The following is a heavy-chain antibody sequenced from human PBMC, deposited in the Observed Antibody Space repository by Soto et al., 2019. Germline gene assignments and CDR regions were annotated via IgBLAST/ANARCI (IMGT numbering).Heavy chain of an antibody. CDR1: GGSFSGYY. CDR2: INHSGST. CDR3: ARGGLLWFGNYYYGMDV. D-gene: IGHD3-10*01. J-gene: IGHJ6*02. V-gene: IGHV4-34*01. Sequence: SLTCAVYGGSFSGYYWSWIRQPPGKGLEWIGEINHSGSTNYNPSLKSRVTISVDTSKNQFSLKLSSVTAADTAVYYCARGGLLWFGNYYYGMDVWGQGTTVTVSS.